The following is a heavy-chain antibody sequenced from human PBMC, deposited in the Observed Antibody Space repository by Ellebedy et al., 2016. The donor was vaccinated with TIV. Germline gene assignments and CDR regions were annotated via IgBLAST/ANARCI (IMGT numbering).Heavy chain of an antibody. D-gene: IGHD3-10*01. J-gene: IGHJ4*02. CDR1: GFTFSSYA. V-gene: IGHV3-23*01. Sequence: GESLKISCAASGFTFSSYAMSWVRQAPGKGLEWVSAISGSGGSTYNAASVKGRFTISRDNSKNTLYLQMNSLRVEDTAVYYCAKDRYYASGSYSDYWGQGTLVTVSS. CDR3: AKDRYYASGSYSDY. CDR2: ISGSGGST.